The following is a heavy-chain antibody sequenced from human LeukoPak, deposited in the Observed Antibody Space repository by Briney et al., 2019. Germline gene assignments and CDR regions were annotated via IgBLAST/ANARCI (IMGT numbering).Heavy chain of an antibody. D-gene: IGHD6-6*01. Sequence: GGSLRLSCAASGFSFSDFNMNWVRQAPGKGLEWVSSISSSSSYIYYADSVKGRFTISRDNAKNSLYLQMNSLRAEDTAVYYCARDLYSSSSVPYYYYGMDVWGQGTTVTVSS. V-gene: IGHV3-21*01. CDR2: ISSSSSYI. J-gene: IGHJ6*02. CDR1: GFSFSDFN. CDR3: ARDLYSSSSVPYYYYGMDV.